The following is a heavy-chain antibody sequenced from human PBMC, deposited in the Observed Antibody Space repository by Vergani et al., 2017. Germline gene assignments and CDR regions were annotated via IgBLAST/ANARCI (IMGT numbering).Heavy chain of an antibody. J-gene: IGHJ4*02. Sequence: EVQLVESGGGLVQPGGSLRLSCAASGFTFSSYAMSWVRQAPGKGLEWVSAISGSGGSTYYADSVQGRFTISRDNSKNTLYLQMNSLRAEDTAVYYCAKDLPPRGYIYGYSFDYWGQGTLVTVSS. CDR1: GFTFSSYA. CDR2: ISGSGGST. D-gene: IGHD5-18*01. V-gene: IGHV3-23*04. CDR3: AKDLPPRGYIYGYSFDY.